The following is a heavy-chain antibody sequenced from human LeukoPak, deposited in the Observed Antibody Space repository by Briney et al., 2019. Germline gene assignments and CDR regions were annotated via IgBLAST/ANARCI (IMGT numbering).Heavy chain of an antibody. CDR3: ARETSTRGNSYYFDY. Sequence: GGSLRLSCAASGFTFSSYWMSWVRQAPGKGLEWVANIKQDGSEKYYVDSVKGRFTISRDNAKNSLYLQMNSLRAEDTAVYYCARETSTRGNSYYFDYWGQGTLVTVSS. V-gene: IGHV3-7*03. CDR1: GFTFSSYW. D-gene: IGHD1-1*01. CDR2: IKQDGSEK. J-gene: IGHJ4*02.